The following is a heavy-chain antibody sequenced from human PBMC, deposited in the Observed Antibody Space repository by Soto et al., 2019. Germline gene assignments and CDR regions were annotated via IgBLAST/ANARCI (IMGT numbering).Heavy chain of an antibody. V-gene: IGHV3-23*01. Sequence: GCLLLACTASGFTFSDYAMAWVRQAPGKGLEWVSKIGGRDGSTDYADAVKGRFTISRDNTKNTLHLQMSSLRAEDTALYYCAREDSGWYGEFFQHWGQGTLVTV. CDR3: AREDSGWYGEFFQH. CDR2: IGGRDGST. J-gene: IGHJ1*01. CDR1: GFTFSDYA. D-gene: IGHD6-19*01.